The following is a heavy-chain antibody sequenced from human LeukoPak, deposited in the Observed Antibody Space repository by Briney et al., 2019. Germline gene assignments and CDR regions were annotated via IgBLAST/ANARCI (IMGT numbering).Heavy chain of an antibody. J-gene: IGHJ6*04. Sequence: PGGSLRLSCTASGFTFSSYAMSWVRQAPGKGLEWVSYISSSGSTIYYADSVKGRFTISRDNAKNSLYLQMNSLRAEDTAVYYCAELGITMIGGVWGKGTTVTISS. V-gene: IGHV3-48*03. D-gene: IGHD3-10*02. CDR2: ISSSGSTI. CDR3: AELGITMIGGV. CDR1: GFTFSSYA.